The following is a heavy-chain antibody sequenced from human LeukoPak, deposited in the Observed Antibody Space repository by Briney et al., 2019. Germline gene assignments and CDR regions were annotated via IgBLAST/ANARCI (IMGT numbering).Heavy chain of an antibody. D-gene: IGHD3-10*01. J-gene: IGHJ4*02. CDR1: GYTFSSYG. V-gene: IGHV1-18*01. Sequence: ASVKVSFKASGYTFSSYGISWVRQAPGQGLEWMGWISAYNGNTDYGQNLRGRLIMTTDTSTSTAYMELRGLRSDDTAVYYCARDSIDGSGTYYNDSPDYWGQGTLVTVSS. CDR3: ARDSIDGSGTYYNDSPDY. CDR2: ISAYNGNT.